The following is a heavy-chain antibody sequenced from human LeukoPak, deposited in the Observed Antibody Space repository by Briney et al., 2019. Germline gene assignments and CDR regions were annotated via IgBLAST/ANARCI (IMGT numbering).Heavy chain of an antibody. CDR2: IRSKAYGGTT. Sequence: PGGSLRLSCTASGFTFGDYAMSWFRQAPGKGLEWVGFIRSKAYGGTTEYAASVKGRFTISRDDSKSIAYLQMNSLKTEDTAVYYCTRADYDYDFWSGYYTTYGMDVWGQGTTVTVSS. D-gene: IGHD3-3*01. V-gene: IGHV3-49*03. CDR3: TRADYDYDFWSGYYTTYGMDV. CDR1: GFTFGDYA. J-gene: IGHJ6*02.